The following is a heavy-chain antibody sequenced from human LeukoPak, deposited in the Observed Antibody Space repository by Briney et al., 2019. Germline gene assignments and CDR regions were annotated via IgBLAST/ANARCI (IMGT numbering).Heavy chain of an antibody. V-gene: IGHV3-30-3*01. CDR1: GLTFSSYA. D-gene: IGHD3-22*01. CDR3: ARGFYDSSGYLYYFDY. Sequence: GGSLRLSCAASGLTFSSYAMHWVRQAPGKGLEWVAVISYDGSNKYYADSVKGRFTISRDNSKNTLYLQMNSLRAEDTAVYYCARGFYDSSGYLYYFDYWGQGTLVTVSS. CDR2: ISYDGSNK. J-gene: IGHJ4*02.